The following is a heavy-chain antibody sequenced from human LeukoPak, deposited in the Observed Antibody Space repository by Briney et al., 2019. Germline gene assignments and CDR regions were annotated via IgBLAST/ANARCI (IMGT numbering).Heavy chain of an antibody. Sequence: GGSLRLSCSASGFTFSSYAMHWVRQAPGKGLEYVSAISSNGGSTYYADSVKGRFTISRDNSKNTLYLQMSSLRAEDTAVYYCARELAGWFGEFEYYGMDVWGQGTTVTVSS. V-gene: IGHV3-64D*06. D-gene: IGHD3-10*01. CDR2: ISSNGGST. CDR3: ARELAGWFGEFEYYGMDV. J-gene: IGHJ6*02. CDR1: GFTFSSYA.